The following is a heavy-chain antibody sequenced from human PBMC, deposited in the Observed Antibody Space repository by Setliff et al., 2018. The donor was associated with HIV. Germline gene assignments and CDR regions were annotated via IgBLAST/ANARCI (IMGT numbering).Heavy chain of an antibody. CDR2: IVVGSGNT. D-gene: IGHD1-7*01. CDR3: AADPQTGTTSYDAFDI. V-gene: IGHV1-58*01. Sequence: SVKVSCKASGFTFTNSAVQWVRQARGQRLEWIGWIVVGSGNTKYAQKFQERVTITRDMSTSRAYMELSGLRTEDTAVYYCAADPQTGTTSYDAFDIWGQGTVVTV. CDR1: GFTFTNSA. J-gene: IGHJ3*02.